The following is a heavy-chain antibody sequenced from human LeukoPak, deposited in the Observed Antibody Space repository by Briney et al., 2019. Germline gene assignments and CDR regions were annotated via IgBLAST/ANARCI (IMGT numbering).Heavy chain of an antibody. V-gene: IGHV4-34*01. J-gene: IGHJ6*02. CDR3: ARYGSHTPYYYYGMDV. CDR2: INRSGST. Sequence: PSETLSLTCAVYGGSFSGYYWSWIRQPPGKGLEWIGEINRSGSTNYNPSLKSRVTISVDTSKNQFSLKLSSVTAADTAVYYCARYGSHTPYYYYGMDVWGQGTTVTVSS. D-gene: IGHD2-15*01. CDR1: GGSFSGYY.